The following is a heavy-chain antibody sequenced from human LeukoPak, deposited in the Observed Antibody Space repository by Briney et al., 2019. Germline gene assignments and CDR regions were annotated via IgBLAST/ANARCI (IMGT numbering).Heavy chain of an antibody. CDR3: ARRPTVTTPLTA. J-gene: IGHJ5*02. CDR1: GFTFTSYT. D-gene: IGHD4-17*01. Sequence: GGSLRLSCAASGFTFTSYTMNWVRQAPGKGLEWVSSISSSSNYIYYADSVKGRFTISRDNAKNSLYLQMNSLRAEDTAVYYCARRPTVTTPLTAWGQGTLVTVSS. CDR2: ISSSSNYI. V-gene: IGHV3-21*01.